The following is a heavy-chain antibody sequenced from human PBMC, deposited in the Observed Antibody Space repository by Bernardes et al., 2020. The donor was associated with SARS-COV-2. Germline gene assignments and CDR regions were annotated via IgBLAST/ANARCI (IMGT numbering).Heavy chain of an antibody. Sequence: GWSLRLSCAASGFTFPSYWIHWVRQAPGEGLVWVSRINTDGTNTNYADSVKGRFTVTRDNAKNTAYLQVNSLRVDDTAVYYCATGRDYYNGDWGQGTMVTVSS. V-gene: IGHV3-74*01. J-gene: IGHJ3*01. CDR2: INTDGTNT. CDR3: ATGRDYYNGD. D-gene: IGHD2-8*01. CDR1: GFTFPSYW.